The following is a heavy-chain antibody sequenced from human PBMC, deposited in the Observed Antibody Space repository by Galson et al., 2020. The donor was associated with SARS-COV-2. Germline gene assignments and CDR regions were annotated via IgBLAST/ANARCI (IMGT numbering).Heavy chain of an antibody. J-gene: IGHJ6*02. CDR2: ISWNSGSI. CDR3: AKVSGYDTDPSPGMDV. V-gene: IGHV3-9*01. Sequence: GGSLRLSCAASGFTFDDYAMHWVRQAPGKGLEWVSGISWNSGSIGYADSVKGRFTISRDNAKNTLYLQMNSLRAEDTALYYCAKVSGYDTDPSPGMDVWGQGTTVTVSS. D-gene: IGHD5-12*01. CDR1: GFTFDDYA.